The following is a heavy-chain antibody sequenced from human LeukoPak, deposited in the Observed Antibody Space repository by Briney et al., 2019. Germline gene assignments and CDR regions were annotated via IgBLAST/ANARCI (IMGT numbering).Heavy chain of an antibody. Sequence: GESLKISCKGSGYSFTSYWIGWVRQMPGKGLEWMGIIYPGDSDTRYSPSFQGQVTTSADKSISTAYLQWSSLKVSDTAMYYCARHRPYSSGWRHFDYWGQGTLVTVSS. CDR3: ARHRPYSSGWRHFDY. V-gene: IGHV5-51*01. D-gene: IGHD6-19*01. CDR2: IYPGDSDT. CDR1: GYSFTSYW. J-gene: IGHJ4*02.